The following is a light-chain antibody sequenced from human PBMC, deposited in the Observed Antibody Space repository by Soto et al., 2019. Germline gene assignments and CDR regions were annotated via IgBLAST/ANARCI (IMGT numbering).Light chain of an antibody. J-gene: IGKJ5*01. CDR1: QSISSL. Sequence: DIQMALSPSTPFASLGDRVTINFRASQSISSLLAWYQQKPGKAPNVLIYKASSLESGVPSRFSGSGSGTEFTLTISSLQPDDFATYYCQQYNTYSTFGQGTRLEIK. CDR3: QQYNTYST. CDR2: KAS. V-gene: IGKV1-5*03.